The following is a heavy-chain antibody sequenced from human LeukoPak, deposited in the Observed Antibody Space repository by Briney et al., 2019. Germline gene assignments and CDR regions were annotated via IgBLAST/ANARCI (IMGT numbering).Heavy chain of an antibody. D-gene: IGHD3-3*01. CDR3: ARIYDFWSGPETYFDY. V-gene: IGHV3-7*01. CDR2: IKQDGSEK. CDR1: GFTFSSYW. J-gene: IGHJ4*02. Sequence: PGGSLRLSCAASGFTFSSYWMSWVRQAPGKGLEWVANIKQDGSEKYYVDSVKGRFTISRDNAKNSLYLQMNSLRAEDTAVYYCARIYDFWSGPETYFDYWGQGTLVTVSS.